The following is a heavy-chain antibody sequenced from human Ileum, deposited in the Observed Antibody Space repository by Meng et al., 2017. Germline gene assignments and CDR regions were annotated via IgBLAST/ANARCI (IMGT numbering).Heavy chain of an antibody. D-gene: IGHD6-13*01. V-gene: IGHV4-31*03. CDR1: GGSISSGGYY. J-gene: IGHJ4*02. Sequence: QVQLQESGPGLVKPSQTLSLNCTGSGGSISSGGYYWSWIRQHPGKGLEWIGYIYYSGTTYYNPSLKSRVTISVDTSKNQFSLKLSSVTAADTAVYYCAREPPAAAGTGADYLGQGTLVTVSS. CDR2: IYYSGTT. CDR3: AREPPAAAGTGADY.